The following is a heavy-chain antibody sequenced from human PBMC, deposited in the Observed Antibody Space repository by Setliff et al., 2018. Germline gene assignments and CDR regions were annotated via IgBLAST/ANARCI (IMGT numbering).Heavy chain of an antibody. J-gene: IGHJ4*02. CDR3: AKDRGTGWYMVFN. D-gene: IGHD6-19*01. V-gene: IGHV3-30-3*01. Sequence: GGSLRLSCAASGFTFSSYAMHWVRQAPGKGLEWVAVITFDGSNKYYTDSVKGLFTISRDISKNTLYLQMNSLRPEDTAVYYCAKDRGTGWYMVFNWGQGTLVTVSS. CDR1: GFTFSSYA. CDR2: ITFDGSNK.